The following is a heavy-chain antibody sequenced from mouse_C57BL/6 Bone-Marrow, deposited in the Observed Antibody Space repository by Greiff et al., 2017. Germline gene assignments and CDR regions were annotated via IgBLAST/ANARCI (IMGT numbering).Heavy chain of an antibody. CDR2: IDPENGDT. V-gene: IGHV14-4*01. J-gene: IGHJ4*01. CDR1: GFNIKDDY. CDR3: TTPYIVNYYAMDY. D-gene: IGHD2-5*01. Sequence: EVQLQQSRAELVRPGASVKLSCTASGFNIKDDYMHWVKQRPEQGLEWIGWIDPENGDTEYASKFQGKATITADTSSNTAYLQLSSLTSEDTAVYYCTTPYIVNYYAMDYWGQGTSVTVSS.